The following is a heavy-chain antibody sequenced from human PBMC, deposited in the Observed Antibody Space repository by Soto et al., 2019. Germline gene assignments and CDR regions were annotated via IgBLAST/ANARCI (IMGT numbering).Heavy chain of an antibody. J-gene: IGHJ6*02. V-gene: IGHV1-46*04. D-gene: IGHD4-17*01. CDR3: ARETTVADPYYFFYGLDV. CDR1: GYTFTSYS. Sequence: QVHLVQSGTEVKKPGASVTVSCRASGYTFTSYSLHCVRQAPGKGLEWMGLINPRGGRTTYAQKLQGRITITRDTSTSTVYMEVNSLRPEDTAVYYCARETTVADPYYFFYGLDVWGQGTRVNVSS. CDR2: INPRGGRT.